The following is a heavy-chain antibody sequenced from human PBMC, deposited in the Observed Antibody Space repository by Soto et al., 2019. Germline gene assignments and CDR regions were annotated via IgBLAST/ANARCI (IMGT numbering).Heavy chain of an antibody. V-gene: IGHV3-72*01. D-gene: IGHD3-10*01. CDR1: GFTFSDHY. CDR3: TVWGSGNDFGAA. CDR2: SKNKADSYTT. Sequence: EVQLVESRGGLVQPGGSLRLSCAASGFTFSDHYMDWVRQAPGKGLEWVGRSKNKADSYTTEYAASVKGRFTISRDGSKNSLFLQMNILKTEDTAVYYCTVWGSGNDFGAAWGQGILVTVSS. J-gene: IGHJ4*02.